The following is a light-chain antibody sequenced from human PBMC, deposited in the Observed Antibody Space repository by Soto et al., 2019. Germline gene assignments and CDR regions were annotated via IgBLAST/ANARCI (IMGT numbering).Light chain of an antibody. Sequence: SYELTQPPSVSVSPGQTASITCSGDKLGDKYACWYQQKPGQSPVLVIYQDSKRPSGIPERFSGSNSGNTATLTISGTQEMDEADYYCQAWDSSTYVFGTGTKVTVL. CDR3: QAWDSSTYV. CDR2: QDS. V-gene: IGLV3-1*01. CDR1: KLGDKY. J-gene: IGLJ1*01.